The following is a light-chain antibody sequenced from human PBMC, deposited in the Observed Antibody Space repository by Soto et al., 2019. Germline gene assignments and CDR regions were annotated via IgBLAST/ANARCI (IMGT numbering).Light chain of an antibody. CDR3: KQALQRLT. CDR2: FGS. V-gene: IGKV2-28*01. Sequence: IAVCLSTLSLPVTPGGQASFSCSPRQRLIYNNTYNYLDWHVQEPGPSPXXXIYFGSNRAPGVRDRFSGSGSGTDFTLKIKRVEADVFETYYCKQALQRLTFGQGTRLEIK. J-gene: IGKJ5*01. CDR1: QRLIYNNTYNY.